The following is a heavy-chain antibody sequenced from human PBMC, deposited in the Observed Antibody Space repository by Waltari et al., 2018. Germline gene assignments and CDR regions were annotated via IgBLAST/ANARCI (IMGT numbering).Heavy chain of an antibody. CDR1: DFPFSTYA. CDR3: AKDPAGTYYFEY. J-gene: IGHJ4*02. V-gene: IGHV3-23*01. Sequence: EVQLLASGGGLVQPGGSLRLSCAAPDFPFSTYAMNWVRQAPVKWLEWVSTISGSGGNTYYADSVKGRFTISRDNSKNTLYLQMNSLRAEDTAVYYCAKDPAGTYYFEYWGQGTLVTVSS. D-gene: IGHD6-19*01. CDR2: ISGSGGNT.